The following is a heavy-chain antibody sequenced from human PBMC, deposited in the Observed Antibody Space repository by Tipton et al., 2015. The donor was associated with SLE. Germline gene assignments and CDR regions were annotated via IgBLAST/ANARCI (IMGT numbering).Heavy chain of an antibody. CDR3: APNRGSSFH. J-gene: IGHJ4*02. Sequence: SLRLSCAASGFTFSSYAMHWVRQAPGKGLEWVAVTSYDGNNKYYADSVKGRFTISRDNAKNSLYLQMNSLRAEDTAVYYCAPNRGSSFHWGQGTLVTVSS. CDR1: GFTFSSYA. D-gene: IGHD6-13*01. V-gene: IGHV3-30-3*01. CDR2: TSYDGNNK.